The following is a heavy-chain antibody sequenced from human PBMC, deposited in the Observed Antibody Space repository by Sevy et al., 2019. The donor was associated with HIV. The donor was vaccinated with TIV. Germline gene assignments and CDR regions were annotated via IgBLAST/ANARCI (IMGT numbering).Heavy chain of an antibody. J-gene: IGHJ4*02. CDR3: ARGCREPKHSGWYWTYFDY. V-gene: IGHV1-69*13. CDR2: IIPIFGTA. Sequence: ASVKVSCKASGGTFSSYAISWVRQAPGQGLEWMGGIIPIFGTANYAQKFQGRVTITADESTSTAYMELSSLRSEDTAVYYSARGCREPKHSGWYWTYFDYWGQGTLVTVSS. CDR1: GGTFSSYA. D-gene: IGHD6-19*01.